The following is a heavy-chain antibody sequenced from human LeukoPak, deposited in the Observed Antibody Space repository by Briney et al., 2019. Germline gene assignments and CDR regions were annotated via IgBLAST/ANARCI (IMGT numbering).Heavy chain of an antibody. CDR3: AREVISGCYFQAEDGRRDTVPVSAFLLNRSADL. D-gene: IGHD3-3*01. J-gene: IGHJ2*01. CDR2: IYYSGST. Sequence: KVLDWIGYIYYSGSTNSNPSLNSPLSISVDTSKKQFSLKLSSVTAADTAVYYCAREVISGCYFQAEDGRRDTVPVSAFLLNRSADL. V-gene: IGHV4-59*12.